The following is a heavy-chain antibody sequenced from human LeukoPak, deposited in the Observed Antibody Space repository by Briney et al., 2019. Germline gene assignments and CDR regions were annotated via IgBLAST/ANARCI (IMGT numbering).Heavy chain of an antibody. CDR2: ISGDGGST. J-gene: IGHJ6*02. CDR3: AKVRYGGIYGMDV. V-gene: IGHV3-43*02. D-gene: IGHD5-18*01. CDR1: GFTFYEYA. Sequence: PGGSLRLSCAVSGFTFYEYAMHWVRQVPGKGLEWVSLISGDGGSTYYADSVRGRFTMSRDNSKNSLYLQMNSLRTEDTALYYCAKVRYGGIYGMDVWGLGTTVTVSS.